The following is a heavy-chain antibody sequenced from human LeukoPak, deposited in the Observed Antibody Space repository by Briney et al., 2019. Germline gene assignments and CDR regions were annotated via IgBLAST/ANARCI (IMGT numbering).Heavy chain of an antibody. J-gene: IGHJ4*02. V-gene: IGHV3-7*01. D-gene: IGHD4-17*01. CDR3: ARDYGDYEYYFDY. Sequence: GGSLRLSCAASGFTFSSYWMSLVRQAPGKGLEWVANIKQDGSEKYYVDSVKGRFTISRDNAKNSLYLQMNSLRAEDTAVYYCARDYGDYEYYFDYWGQGTLVTVSS. CDR2: IKQDGSEK. CDR1: GFTFSSYW.